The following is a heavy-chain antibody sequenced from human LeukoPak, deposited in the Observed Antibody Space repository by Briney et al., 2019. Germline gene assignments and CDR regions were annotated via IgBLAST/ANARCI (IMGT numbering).Heavy chain of an antibody. CDR2: INHSGST. J-gene: IGHJ4*02. D-gene: IGHD2-15*01. CDR3: ARSTDAGGYCSGGSCYSNVGYYFDY. V-gene: IGHV4-34*01. Sequence: SETLSLTCAVYGGSFSGYYWSWIRQPPGKGLEWIGEINHSGSTNYNPSLKSRVTISVDTSKNQFSLKLSSVTAADTAVYYCARSTDAGGYCSGGSCYSNVGYYFDYWGQGTLVTVSS. CDR1: GGSFSGYY.